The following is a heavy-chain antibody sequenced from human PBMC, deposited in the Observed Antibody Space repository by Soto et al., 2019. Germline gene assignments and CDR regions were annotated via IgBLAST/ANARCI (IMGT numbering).Heavy chain of an antibody. V-gene: IGHV4-4*02. Sequence: SETLSLTCAVSGGSLSSSTWWSWVRQPPGKVLEWIGEIYHSGSTNYNPSLKSRVTISVDKSKNQFSLKLSSVTAADTAVYYCARVIVVVPAAKFDPWGQGTLVTVSS. J-gene: IGHJ5*02. CDR2: IYHSGST. CDR3: ARVIVVVPAAKFDP. CDR1: GGSLSSSTW. D-gene: IGHD2-2*01.